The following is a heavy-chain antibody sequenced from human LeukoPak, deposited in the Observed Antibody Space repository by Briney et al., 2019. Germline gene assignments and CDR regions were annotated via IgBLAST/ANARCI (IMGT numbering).Heavy chain of an antibody. Sequence: MSSETLSLTCTVSGGSISSSSYYWGWIRQPPGKGLEWIGSIYYSGSTYYNPSLKSRVTISVDTSKNQFSLKLSSVTAADTAVYYCARDSYGSGSYYSNWGQGTLVTVSS. CDR1: GGSISSSSYY. CDR2: IYYSGST. CDR3: ARDSYGSGSYYSN. V-gene: IGHV4-39*07. D-gene: IGHD3-10*01. J-gene: IGHJ4*02.